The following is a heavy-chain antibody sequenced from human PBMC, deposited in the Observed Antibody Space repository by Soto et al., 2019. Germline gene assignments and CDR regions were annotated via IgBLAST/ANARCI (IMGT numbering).Heavy chain of an antibody. CDR3: ARYRGYGSGSYYNSFDY. J-gene: IGHJ4*02. D-gene: IGHD3-10*01. CDR2: IYHSGST. CDR1: GGSISSGGYS. V-gene: IGHV4-30-2*01. Sequence: SETLSLTCAVSGGSISSGGYSWSWILQPPGKGLEWIGYIYHSGSTYYNPSLKSRVTISVDRSKNQFSLKLSSVTAADTAVYYCARYRGYGSGSYYNSFDYWGQGTLVTVSS.